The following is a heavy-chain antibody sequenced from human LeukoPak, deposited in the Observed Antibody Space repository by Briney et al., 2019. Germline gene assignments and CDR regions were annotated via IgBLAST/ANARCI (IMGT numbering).Heavy chain of an antibody. CDR2: IIPIFGTA. CDR1: EGTFSSYA. D-gene: IGHD1-14*01. J-gene: IGHJ4*02. Sequence: SVKVSCKASEGTFSSYAISWVRQAPGQGLEWMGRIIPIFGTANYAQKFQGRVTITTDESTSTAYMELCSLRSEDTAVYYCARDTVITGTTRVWGQGTLVTVSS. V-gene: IGHV1-69*05. CDR3: ARDTVITGTTRV.